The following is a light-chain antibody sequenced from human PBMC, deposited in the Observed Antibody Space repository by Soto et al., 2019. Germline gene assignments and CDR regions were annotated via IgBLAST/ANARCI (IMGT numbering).Light chain of an antibody. J-gene: IGKJ4*01. CDR3: LQDYNYPPS. Sequence: AIQMTQSPSSLAASVGDRVTITCRASQAIRNDLGWYQQRPGKAPKLLIYGASSLQTGVPSSVSGSGSGTDFSLTISSLQPEDFGTYYCLQDYNYPPSFGGGTKVEIK. CDR1: QAIRND. V-gene: IGKV1-6*01. CDR2: GAS.